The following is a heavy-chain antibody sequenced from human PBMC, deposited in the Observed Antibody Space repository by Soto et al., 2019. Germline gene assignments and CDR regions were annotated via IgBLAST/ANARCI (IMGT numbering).Heavy chain of an antibody. CDR1: GGSVSSGSHH. CDR3: ARDGHGMDI. CDR2: IFFTGIT. J-gene: IGHJ6*02. V-gene: IGHV4-61*01. Sequence: SETLSLTCTVSGGSVSSGSHHWVRIRQPPGKALEWIGYIFFTGITNYNPSLESRVTIAVDTSKNQFSLKLRSVTAADTAVYYCARDGHGMDIWGQGATVTVSS.